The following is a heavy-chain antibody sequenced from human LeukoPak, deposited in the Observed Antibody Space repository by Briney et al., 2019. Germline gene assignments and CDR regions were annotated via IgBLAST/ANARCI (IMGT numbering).Heavy chain of an antibody. CDR1: GFTFSSYG. CDR2: ISNYGSNK. J-gene: IGHJ4*02. V-gene: IGHV3-30*18. D-gene: IGHD5-12*01. Sequence: GRSLRLSCAASGFTFSSYGMQWFRQAPDKGLEWVAAISNYGSNKYYADTVKGRFTITRDNSKNTLYLQMNSLRAEDTAVYYCAKVDIVATIDAGRLVDYWGQGTLVTVSS. CDR3: AKVDIVATIDAGRLVDY.